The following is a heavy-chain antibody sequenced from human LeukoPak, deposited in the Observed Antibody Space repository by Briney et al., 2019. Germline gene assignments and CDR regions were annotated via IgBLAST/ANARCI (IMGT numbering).Heavy chain of an antibody. CDR1: GYTFSSHY. D-gene: IGHD5-12*01. CDR2: INPSGSSA. V-gene: IGHV1-46*01. J-gene: IGHJ4*02. CDR3: ARTSHYVDIAATIPYGIYYFDY. Sequence: GASVKVSCKASGYTFSSHYMHWVRQAPGQGLEWMGIINPSGSSASYAQKFQGRVTMTRDRSTSTDYMELSSLRSEDTAVYYCARTSHYVDIAATIPYGIYYFDYWGQGTLVTVSS.